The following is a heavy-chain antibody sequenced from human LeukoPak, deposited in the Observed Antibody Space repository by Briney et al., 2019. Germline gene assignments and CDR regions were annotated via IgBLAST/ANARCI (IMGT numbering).Heavy chain of an antibody. V-gene: IGHV5-51*07. CDR3: ARHVFSPNFLLDY. CDR1: GYSFISYW. CDR2: IYPGDSDT. J-gene: IGHJ4*02. D-gene: IGHD2/OR15-2a*01. Sequence: GESLKISCKGSGYSFISYWIGWVHQMPGKGLEWMGFIYPGDSDTRYSPSFQGQVTISADKSISTAYLQWSSLKASDTAMYYCARHVFSPNFLLDYWGQGTLVTVSS.